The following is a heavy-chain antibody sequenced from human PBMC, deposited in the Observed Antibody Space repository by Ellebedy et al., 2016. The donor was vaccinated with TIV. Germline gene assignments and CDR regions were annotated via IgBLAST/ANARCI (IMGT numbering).Heavy chain of an antibody. CDR3: ARHPRYPDYGGNSLGAFDI. V-gene: IGHV4-39*01. CDR2: IYYSGST. Sequence: GSLRLXXTVSGGSISSSSYYWGWIRQPPGKGLEWIGSIYYSGSTYYNPSLKSRVTISVDTSKNQFSLKLSSVTAADTAVYYCARHPRYPDYGGNSLGAFDIWGQGTMVTVSS. CDR1: GGSISSSSYY. D-gene: IGHD4-23*01. J-gene: IGHJ3*02.